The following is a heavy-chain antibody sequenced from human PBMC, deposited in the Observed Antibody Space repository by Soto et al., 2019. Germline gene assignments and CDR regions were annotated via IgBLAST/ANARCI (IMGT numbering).Heavy chain of an antibody. CDR2: IYPGDSDT. D-gene: IGHD5-12*01. CDR1: GYSFTSYW. V-gene: IGHV5-51*01. Sequence: PGESLKISCKGSGYSFTSYWIGWVRQMPGKGLEWMGIIYPGDSDTRYSPSFQGQVTISADKSISTAYLQWSSLKASDTAMYYCARHPYSGYDWYYYGMDVWGQGTTVTVSS. J-gene: IGHJ6*02. CDR3: ARHPYSGYDWYYYGMDV.